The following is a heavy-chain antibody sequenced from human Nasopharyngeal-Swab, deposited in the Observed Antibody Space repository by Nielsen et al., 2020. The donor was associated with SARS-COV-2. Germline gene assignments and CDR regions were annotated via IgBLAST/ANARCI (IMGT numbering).Heavy chain of an antibody. D-gene: IGHD3-10*01. CDR3: AKEGEGLIIDAFDI. CDR1: GFTFSSYA. J-gene: IGHJ3*02. V-gene: IGHV3-30-3*01. CDR2: ISYDGSNK. Sequence: GESLKISCAASGFTFSSYAMHWVRQAPGKGLEWVAVISYDGSNKYYADSVKGRFTISRDNSKNTLYLQMNSLRAEDTAVYYCAKEGEGLIIDAFDIWGQGTMVTVSS.